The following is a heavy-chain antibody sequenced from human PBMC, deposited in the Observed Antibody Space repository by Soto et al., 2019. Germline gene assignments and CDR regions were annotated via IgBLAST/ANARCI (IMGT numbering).Heavy chain of an antibody. CDR3: ARGGEQWLVQDWFDP. CDR2: IIPIFGTA. V-gene: IGHV1-69*12. D-gene: IGHD6-19*01. J-gene: IGHJ5*02. Sequence: QVQLVQSGAEVKKPGSSVKVSCKASGGTFSSYAISWVRQAPGQGLEWMGGIIPIFGTANYAQKFQGRVTITADESTSTAYMELSSLRSEDTSVYHCARGGEQWLVQDWFDPWGQGTLVTVSS. CDR1: GGTFSSYA.